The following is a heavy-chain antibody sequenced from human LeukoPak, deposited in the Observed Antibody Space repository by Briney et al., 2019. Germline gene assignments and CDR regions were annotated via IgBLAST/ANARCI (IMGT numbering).Heavy chain of an antibody. CDR3: ARGIHASGGYGSGSYYPY. CDR2: IKQDGSEK. CDR1: RFTFNSYW. Sequence: GVTLRLSCAASRFTFNSYWMSWVPQAPGKGLGGVANIKQDGSEKYHVDSVRDSFTNSRDNPKHSLHLQMNSLRAEDTAVYYCARGIHASGGYGSGSYYPYWGQGTLVTVSS. J-gene: IGHJ4*02. D-gene: IGHD3-10*01. V-gene: IGHV3-7*01.